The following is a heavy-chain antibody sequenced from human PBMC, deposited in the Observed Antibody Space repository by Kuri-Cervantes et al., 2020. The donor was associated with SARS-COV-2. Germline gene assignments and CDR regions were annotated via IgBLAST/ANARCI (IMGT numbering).Heavy chain of an antibody. D-gene: IGHD6-19*01. V-gene: IGHV4-59*08. Sequence: SEILSLTCTVSGGSISSHYWSWIRQPPGKGLEWIGYIYYSGSTNYNPSLKSRVTISVDTSKNQFSLTLNSMTAADTAAYYCARPAYYGSAWGGNVFDLWGQGTMVPSPQ. J-gene: IGHJ3*01. CDR2: IYYSGST. CDR3: ARPAYYGSAWGGNVFDL. CDR1: GGSISSHY.